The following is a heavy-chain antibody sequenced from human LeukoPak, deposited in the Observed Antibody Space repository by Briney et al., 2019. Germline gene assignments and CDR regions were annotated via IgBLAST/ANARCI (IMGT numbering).Heavy chain of an antibody. Sequence: SAKVSCKASGGTFSSYAISWVRQAPGQGLEWMGGIIPIFGTANYAQKFQGRVTITADESTSTAYMELSSLRSEDTAVYYCAREQDYGDYRDAFDIWGQGTMVTVSS. CDR3: AREQDYGDYRDAFDI. V-gene: IGHV1-69*13. D-gene: IGHD4-17*01. CDR2: IIPIFGTA. CDR1: GGTFSSYA. J-gene: IGHJ3*02.